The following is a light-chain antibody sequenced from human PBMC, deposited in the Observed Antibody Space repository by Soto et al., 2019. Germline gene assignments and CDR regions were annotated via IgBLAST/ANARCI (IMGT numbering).Light chain of an antibody. Sequence: DIQMTQSPSTLSASVGDRVTITCRASQSISSWLAWYQQKPGKAPKLLIYKASSLESGVPSRFSASGSGTEFTLTISSLQPDDFATYYCQHRWTFGQGTKVEIK. CDR2: KAS. J-gene: IGKJ1*01. CDR3: QHRWT. V-gene: IGKV1-5*03. CDR1: QSISSW.